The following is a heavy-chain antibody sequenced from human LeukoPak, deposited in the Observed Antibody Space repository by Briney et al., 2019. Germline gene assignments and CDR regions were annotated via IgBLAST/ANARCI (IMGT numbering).Heavy chain of an antibody. Sequence: GGSLRLSCEASGFSFRTYGMFWVRQAPGKGLEWVGRIKSKTDGGTTDYAAPVKGRFTISRDDSKNTLYLQMNSLKTEDTAVYYCTTDARTFDYWGQGTLVTVSS. CDR3: TTDARTFDY. CDR1: GFSFRTYG. CDR2: IKSKTDGGTT. D-gene: IGHD6-6*01. J-gene: IGHJ4*02. V-gene: IGHV3-15*01.